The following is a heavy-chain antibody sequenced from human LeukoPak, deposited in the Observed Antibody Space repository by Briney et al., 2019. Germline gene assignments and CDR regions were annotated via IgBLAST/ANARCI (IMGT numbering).Heavy chain of an antibody. D-gene: IGHD3/OR15-3a*01. Sequence: GGSLRLSCAASGFTFSGYNLNWVRRAPGKGLDWVSYISSSGSTIYYANSVKGRFTVSRDNAKNSLFLQMNSLRAEDTAVYYCARDLDPLNYWGQGTLVTVSS. CDR3: ARDLDPLNY. CDR2: ISSSGSTI. V-gene: IGHV3-48*01. CDR1: GFTFSGYN. J-gene: IGHJ4*02.